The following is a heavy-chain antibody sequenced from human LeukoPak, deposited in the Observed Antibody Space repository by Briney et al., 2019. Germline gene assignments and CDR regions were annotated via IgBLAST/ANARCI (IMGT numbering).Heavy chain of an antibody. J-gene: IGHJ5*02. Sequence: SETLSLTCTVSGGSISSGSYYWSWIRKPAGKGLEWIGRIYTSGSTNYNPSLKSRVTISVDTSKNQFSLKLSSVTAADTAVYYCARDGLGYCSSTSCYNPNTWGQGTLVTVSS. V-gene: IGHV4-61*02. CDR1: GGSISSGSYY. CDR2: IYTSGST. D-gene: IGHD2-2*02. CDR3: ARDGLGYCSSTSCYNPNT.